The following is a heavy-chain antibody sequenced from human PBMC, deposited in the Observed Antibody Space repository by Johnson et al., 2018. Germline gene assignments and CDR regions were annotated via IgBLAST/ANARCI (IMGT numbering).Heavy chain of an antibody. CDR2: ISYDGSNK. J-gene: IGHJ6*02. V-gene: IGHV3-30*18. CDR1: GFTFSSYG. D-gene: IGHD6-19*01. CDR3: AKDGQAVAGTQVYYYYGMDV. Sequence: QVQLVQSGGGVVQPGRSLRLSCAASGFTFSSYGMHWVRQAPGKGLEWVAVISYDGSNKYSADSVKGRFTISRDNSKNTLYLQMNSLRAEDTAVYYCAKDGQAVAGTQVYYYYGMDVWGQGTTVTVSS.